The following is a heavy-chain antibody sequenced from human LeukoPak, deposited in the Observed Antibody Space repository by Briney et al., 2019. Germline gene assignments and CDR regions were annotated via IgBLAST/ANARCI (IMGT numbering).Heavy chain of an antibody. J-gene: IGHJ6*04. CDR1: GFTFSSYA. V-gene: IGHV3-23*01. CDR2: ISGSGGST. Sequence: GGSLRLSCAASGFTFSSYAMSWVRQAPGKGLEWVSAISGSGGSTYYADSVKGRFTISRDSSKNTYLQMNSLRSEDTAVYYCARDLRYCTRTSCFTSLDVWGKGTTVTVSS. D-gene: IGHD2-2*01. CDR3: ARDLRYCTRTSCFTSLDV.